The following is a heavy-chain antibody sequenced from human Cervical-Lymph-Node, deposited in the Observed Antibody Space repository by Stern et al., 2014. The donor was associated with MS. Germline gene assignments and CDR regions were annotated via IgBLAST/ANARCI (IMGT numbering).Heavy chain of an antibody. J-gene: IGHJ4*02. V-gene: IGHV4-61*02. CDR2: IYTSGST. D-gene: IGHD2-15*01. CDR1: GGSISSGSYY. CDR3: ARDRRYCSGGSCYYYFDY. Sequence: QLQLQESGPGLVKPSQTLSLTCTVSGGSISSGSYYWSWIRQPAGKGLEWIGRIYTSGSTNYNPSLKSRVTISVDTSKNQFSLKLSSVTAADTAVYYCARDRRYCSGGSCYYYFDYWGQGTLVTVSS.